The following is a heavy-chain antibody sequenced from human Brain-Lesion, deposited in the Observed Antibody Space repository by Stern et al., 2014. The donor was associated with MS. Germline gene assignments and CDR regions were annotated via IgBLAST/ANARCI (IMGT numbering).Heavy chain of an antibody. CDR3: AGEEDIRYCSGGSCTGNWFDP. CDR1: GGSVSSTSYA. D-gene: IGHD2-15*01. CDR2: IYYSGNT. V-gene: IGHV4-39*01. J-gene: IGHJ5*02. Sequence: QLVQSGPGLVKPSETLSLTCTVAGGSVSSTSYAWAWIRQPPGKGLEWIGTIYYSGNTYYSPSLKSRLTLSQDTPKNQFSLQLRSVTAADTAVYYCAGEEDIRYCSGGSCTGNWFDPWGQGTLVTVSS.